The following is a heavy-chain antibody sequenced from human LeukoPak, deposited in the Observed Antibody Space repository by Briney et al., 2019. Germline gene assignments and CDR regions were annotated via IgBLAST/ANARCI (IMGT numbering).Heavy chain of an antibody. D-gene: IGHD6-6*01. Sequence: GGSLRLSCAASGFTFKDYYMNWIRQAPGKGLEWVSYISSSDNTMFYADSVKGRFTISRDNAKNSLYLQMNSLRAEDTAVYYCARGLYSSSFYYYYYMDVWGKGTTVTVSS. V-gene: IGHV3-11*04. CDR1: GFTFKDYY. CDR2: ISSSDNTM. J-gene: IGHJ6*03. CDR3: ARGLYSSSFYYYYYMDV.